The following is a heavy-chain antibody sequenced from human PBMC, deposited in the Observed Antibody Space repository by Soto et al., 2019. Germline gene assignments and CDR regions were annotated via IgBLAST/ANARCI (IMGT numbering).Heavy chain of an antibody. CDR3: ARRYGSAIDY. CDR1: GGSIISYY. V-gene: IGHV4-59*08. D-gene: IGHD1-26*01. J-gene: IGHJ4*02. Sequence: SVTLSVTCTVSGGSIISYYWSWIRQPPGKGLEWIGYIYYSGSTNYNPSLKSRVAISVDTSKNQFSLKLSSVTAADTAVYYCARRYGSAIDYWGQGTLVTVSS. CDR2: IYYSGST.